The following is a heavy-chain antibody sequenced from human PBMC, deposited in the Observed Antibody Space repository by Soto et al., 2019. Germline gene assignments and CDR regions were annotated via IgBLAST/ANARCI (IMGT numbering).Heavy chain of an antibody. CDR3: ARDLNYGTYYYYGMDV. Sequence: GASVKVSCKASGYTFTGYYMHWVRQAPGQGLEWMGWINPNSGGTNYAQKFQGRVTMTRDTSISTAYMELSRLRSDDTAVYYCARDLNYGTYYYYGMDVRGQGTTVTVSS. V-gene: IGHV1-2*02. CDR1: GYTFTGYY. D-gene: IGHD4-17*01. J-gene: IGHJ6*02. CDR2: INPNSGGT.